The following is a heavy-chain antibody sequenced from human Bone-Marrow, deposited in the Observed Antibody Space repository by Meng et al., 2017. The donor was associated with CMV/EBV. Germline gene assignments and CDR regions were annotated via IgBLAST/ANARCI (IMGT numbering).Heavy chain of an antibody. Sequence: VQLVQSGAEGKKPGASVKVSCKASGYTFTSYYINSVRQAAGQGLEWMGWMNPNSGNTDYAQKFQGRVTMTRNISKSTAYMDLSSLRSEDTAVYYCATGVADFEYWGQGTLVTVSS. D-gene: IGHD6-19*01. CDR1: GYTFTSYY. CDR2: MNPNSGNT. V-gene: IGHV1-8*01. J-gene: IGHJ4*02. CDR3: ATGVADFEY.